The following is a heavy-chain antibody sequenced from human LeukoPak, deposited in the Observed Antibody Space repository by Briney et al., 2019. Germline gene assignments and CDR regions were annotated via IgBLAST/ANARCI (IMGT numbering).Heavy chain of an antibody. D-gene: IGHD3-10*01. J-gene: IGHJ3*02. CDR3: AGHASGSYLGAFEI. V-gene: IGHV4-61*02. CDR2: IYTSGST. Sequence: PSQTLSLTCTVSNGSISTGSYYWIWIRQPAGKGLEWIGRIYTSGSTNYNPSLKSRVTISVDTSKNQFSLKLRSVTAADTAVYYCAGHASGSYLGAFEIWGQGTMVTVSS. CDR1: NGSISTGSYY.